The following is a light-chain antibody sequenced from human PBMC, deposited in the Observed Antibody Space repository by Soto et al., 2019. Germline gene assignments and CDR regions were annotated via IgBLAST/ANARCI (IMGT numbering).Light chain of an antibody. CDR2: EVT. CDR3: SSYTSSSTLSTYV. V-gene: IGLV2-8*01. Sequence: QSALTQPPSASGSPGQSVTISCTGTSSDVGDFNYVSWYQHHPGKAPKLMIYEVTKRPSGVPDRFSGSKSGNTASLTVSGLQAEDEADYYCSSYTSSSTLSTYVFGTGTKVTVL. CDR1: SSDVGDFNY. J-gene: IGLJ1*01.